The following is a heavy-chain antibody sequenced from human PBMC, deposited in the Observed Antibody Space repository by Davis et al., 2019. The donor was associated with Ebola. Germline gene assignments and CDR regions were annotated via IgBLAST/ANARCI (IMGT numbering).Heavy chain of an antibody. CDR1: GFTFSDYY. CDR2: ISSSGSTI. CDR3: ARVGGYSSSFWVFDY. D-gene: IGHD6-6*01. J-gene: IGHJ4*02. Sequence: GESLKISCAASGFTFSDYYMSWIRRAPGKGLEWVSYISSSGSTIYYADSVKGRFTISRDNAKNSLYLQMNSLRAEDTAVYYCARVGGYSSSFWVFDYWGQGTLVTVSS. V-gene: IGHV3-11*01.